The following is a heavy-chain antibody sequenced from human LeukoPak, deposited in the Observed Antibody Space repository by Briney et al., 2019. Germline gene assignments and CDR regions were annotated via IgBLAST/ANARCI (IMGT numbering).Heavy chain of an antibody. CDR3: ARTWYSSGRRPYDY. D-gene: IGHD6-19*01. V-gene: IGHV4-34*01. J-gene: IGHJ4*02. Sequence: PSETLSLTCAVYGGSFSGYYWSWIRQPPGKGLGWIGEINHSGSTNYNPSLKSRVTISVDTSKNQFSLKLSSVTAADTAVYYCARTWYSSGRRPYDYWGQGTLVTVSP. CDR1: GGSFSGYY. CDR2: INHSGST.